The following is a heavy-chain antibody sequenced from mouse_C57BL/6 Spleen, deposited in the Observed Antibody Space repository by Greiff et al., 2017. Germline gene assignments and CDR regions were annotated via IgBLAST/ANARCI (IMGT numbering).Heavy chain of an antibody. V-gene: IGHV1-15*01. D-gene: IGHD2-4*01. CDR2: IDPETGGT. CDR1: GYTFTDYE. J-gene: IGHJ3*01. CDR3: AYDYDGVWFAC. Sequence: VQLQQSGAELVRPGASVTLSCKASGYTFTDYEMHWVKQTPVHGLEWIGAIDPETGGTAYNQKFKGKAILTADKSCSTAYMELRSLTSEDSAVYYCAYDYDGVWFACWGQGALVTVAA.